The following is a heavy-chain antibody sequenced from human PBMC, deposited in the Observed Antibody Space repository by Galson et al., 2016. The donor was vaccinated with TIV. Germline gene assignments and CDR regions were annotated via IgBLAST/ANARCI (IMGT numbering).Heavy chain of an antibody. CDR3: ARSNSYNFYYMAV. J-gene: IGHJ6*03. D-gene: IGHD2/OR15-2a*01. CDR2: LIPMFGIT. Sequence: SVKVSCKASGVTFSSYAISWVRQAPGQGLERMGGLIPMFGITNYAQRFQGRVTITADGSTSTAYMELSSLRPEDTAVYYCARSNSYNFYYMAVWGQGTTVTVSS. CDR1: GVTFSSYA. V-gene: IGHV1-69*13.